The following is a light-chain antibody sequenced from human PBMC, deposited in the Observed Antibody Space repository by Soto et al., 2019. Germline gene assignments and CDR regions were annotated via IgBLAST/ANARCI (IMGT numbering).Light chain of an antibody. Sequence: QSVLTQPRSVSGSPGQSVTISCTGTSSDVGGYNYVSWYQQHPGKTPKLMIYDVRKRPSGVPDRFSGSKSGNTASLTISGLQAEDEADYYCCSYAGSRYVFGNGTKVTVL. CDR3: CSYAGSRYV. J-gene: IGLJ1*01. CDR1: SSDVGGYNY. V-gene: IGLV2-11*01. CDR2: DVR.